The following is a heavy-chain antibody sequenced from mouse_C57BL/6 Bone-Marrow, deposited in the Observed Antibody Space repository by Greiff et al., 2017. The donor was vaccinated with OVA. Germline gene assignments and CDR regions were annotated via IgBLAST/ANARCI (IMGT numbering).Heavy chain of an antibody. V-gene: IGHV1-59*01. CDR3: ARSTYTKGYFDV. D-gene: IGHD5-1*01. CDR1: GYTFTSYW. CDR2: IDPSDSYT. J-gene: IGHJ1*03. Sequence: QVQLQQPGTELVRPGTSVKLSCKASGYTFTSYWMHWVKQRPGQGLEWIGVIDPSDSYTNYNQKFKGKATLTVDTSSSTAYMQLSSLTSEDSAVYYCARSTYTKGYFDVWGTGTTVTVSS.